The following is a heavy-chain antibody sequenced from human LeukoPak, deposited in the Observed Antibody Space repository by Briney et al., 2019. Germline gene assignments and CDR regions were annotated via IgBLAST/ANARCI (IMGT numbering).Heavy chain of an antibody. Sequence: ASVKVSCKASGYTFTSYGISWVRQAPGQGLEWMGWISAYNGNTNYAQKLQGRVTMTTDTSTSTAYMELRSLRSDDTAVYYCARGEVLGYDLTAFDIWGQGTMSPSLQ. J-gene: IGHJ3*02. V-gene: IGHV1-18*01. CDR3: ARGEVLGYDLTAFDI. CDR2: ISAYNGNT. CDR1: GYTFTSYG. D-gene: IGHD3-16*01.